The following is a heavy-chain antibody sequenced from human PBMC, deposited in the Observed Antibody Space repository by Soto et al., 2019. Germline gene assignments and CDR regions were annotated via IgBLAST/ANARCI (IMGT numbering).Heavy chain of an antibody. CDR3: AIANYGDNDY. CDR2: ISAYNGNI. D-gene: IGHD4-17*01. Sequence: QVQLVQSGAEVKKPGASVKVSCKAPGYIFPSSTISWVRQAPGQGLEWMGWISAYNGNIKDAQKFQGRFTMTTDTSTSRAYMERRSLTSDDTAMYYCAIANYGDNDYWGQGTLVTVSS. J-gene: IGHJ4*02. CDR1: GYIFPSST. V-gene: IGHV1-18*01.